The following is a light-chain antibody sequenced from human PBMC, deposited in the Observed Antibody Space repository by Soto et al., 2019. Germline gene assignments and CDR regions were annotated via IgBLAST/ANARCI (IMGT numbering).Light chain of an antibody. CDR1: QSISSY. V-gene: IGKV1-39*01. Sequence: DIQMTQSSSSLSASVGDRVTITCRASQSISSYLNRYQQKPGKAPKLLIYAASSLQSGVPSRFSGSGSGTDFTLTIAGLQPEDSASYFCQQSISAPLTFGGGTKVDIK. J-gene: IGKJ4*01. CDR2: AAS. CDR3: QQSISAPLT.